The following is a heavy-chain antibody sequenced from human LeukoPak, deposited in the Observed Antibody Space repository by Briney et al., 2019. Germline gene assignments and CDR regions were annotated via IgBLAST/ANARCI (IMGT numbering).Heavy chain of an antibody. J-gene: IGHJ4*02. D-gene: IGHD6-19*01. CDR2: ICCSGST. CDR1: GDSISRHY. CDR3: ASGSLAVAGRGFDY. Sequence: PSETLSLTCTVSGDSISRHYWSWIRQPPGKGLEWIGCICCSGSTSYNPSLKSRVTISVDTSNNQFSLKLTSMTAADTAVYYCASGSLAVAGRGFDYWGQGTLVTVSS. V-gene: IGHV4-59*11.